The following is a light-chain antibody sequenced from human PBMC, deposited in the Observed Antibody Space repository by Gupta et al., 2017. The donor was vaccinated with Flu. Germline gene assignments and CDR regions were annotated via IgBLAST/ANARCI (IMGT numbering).Light chain of an antibody. Sequence: VLTQSLATLCLSPGDRATLSCRASQSVSSYLSWYQQNPGQAPRLLIYDRSSRATGVPARFSGSRSGTDFTLTISSLEPEDFAIYYCQQRSNWTPHLIMFGQGTRL. J-gene: IGKJ5*01. CDR1: QSVSSY. CDR3: QQRSNWTPHLIM. V-gene: IGKV3-11*01. CDR2: DRS.